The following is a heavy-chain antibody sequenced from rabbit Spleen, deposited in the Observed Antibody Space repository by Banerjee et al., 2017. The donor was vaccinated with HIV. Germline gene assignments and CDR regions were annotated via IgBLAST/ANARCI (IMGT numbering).Heavy chain of an antibody. CDR3: ARDLDGVIGWNFGW. J-gene: IGHJ4*01. CDR2: IYVGSSGSS. D-gene: IGHD1-1*01. Sequence: QEQLVESGGGLVQPGASLTLTCTASGIDFNGYFYICWVRQAPGKGLEWIACIYVGSSGSSYHASWVNGRFTISKTSSTTVTLQMTSLTAADTATYFCARDLDGVIGWNFGWWGPGTLVTVS. CDR1: GIDFNGYFY. V-gene: IGHV1S45*01.